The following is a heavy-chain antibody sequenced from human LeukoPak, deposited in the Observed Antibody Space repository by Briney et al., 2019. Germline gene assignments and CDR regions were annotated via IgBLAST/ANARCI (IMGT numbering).Heavy chain of an antibody. CDR2: MNQDGSAK. CDR3: ATYTHWVAGDV. V-gene: IGHV3-7*01. D-gene: IGHD3-16*01. Sequence: GGSLILSCAASGFTFSDSWMGWVRPAPGKGLEWVANMNQDGSAKDYVDSVKGRFTISRDNARNSLYLQMSSLRAEDTAVYYCATYTHWVAGDVWGQGTTVTVSS. J-gene: IGHJ6*02. CDR1: GFTFSDSW.